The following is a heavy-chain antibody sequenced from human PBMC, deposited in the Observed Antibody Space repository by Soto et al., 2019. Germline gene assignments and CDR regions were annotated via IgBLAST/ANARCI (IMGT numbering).Heavy chain of an antibody. V-gene: IGHV4-30-2*01. CDR1: GGSISSGGYS. CDR2: IYHSGST. Sequence: SETLSLTCAVCGGSISSGGYSWSWIRQPPGKGLEWIGYIYHSGSTYYNPSLKSRVTISVDRSKNRFSLKLSSVTAADTAVYYCARVKDYYDSSGYHNWFDPWGQGTLVTVSS. CDR3: ARVKDYYDSSGYHNWFDP. J-gene: IGHJ5*02. D-gene: IGHD3-22*01.